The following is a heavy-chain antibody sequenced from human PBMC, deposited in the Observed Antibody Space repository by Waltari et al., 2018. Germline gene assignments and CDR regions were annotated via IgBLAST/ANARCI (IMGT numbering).Heavy chain of an antibody. CDR1: GGTFSSYA. CDR2: IIPIFGTA. V-gene: IGHV1-69*01. D-gene: IGHD5-18*01. CDR3: ARSQRGYSYREDYFDY. J-gene: IGHJ4*02. Sequence: QVQLVQSGAEVKKPGSSVKVSCKASGGTFSSYAISWVRQAPGQGLEWMGGIIPIFGTANYAQKFQGRVTITADESTSTAYMELSSLRSEDTAVYYCARSQRGYSYREDYFDYWGQGILVTVSS.